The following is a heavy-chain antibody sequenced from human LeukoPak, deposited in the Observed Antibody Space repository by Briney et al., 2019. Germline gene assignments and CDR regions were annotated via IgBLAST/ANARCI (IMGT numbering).Heavy chain of an antibody. Sequence: SETLSLTCTVSGGSISTYYWSWIRQPPGQGLEWIGYIYYSGTTNYNPSLQSRVTISVAMSKNQFSLKLSSVTAADTALYYCARDRASAGGFDYWGQGTLVTVSS. CDR3: ARDRASAGGFDY. CDR2: IYYSGTT. D-gene: IGHD2-15*01. V-gene: IGHV4-59*01. J-gene: IGHJ4*02. CDR1: GGSISTYY.